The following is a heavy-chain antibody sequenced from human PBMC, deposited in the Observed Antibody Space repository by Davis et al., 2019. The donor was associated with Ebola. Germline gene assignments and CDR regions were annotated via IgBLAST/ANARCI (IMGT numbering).Heavy chain of an antibody. J-gene: IGHJ6*02. CDR3: AKEVMTTVVTRGDYYYGMDV. Sequence: PGASLRLSCAASGFTFSSYGMHWVRQAPGKGLEWVAVISYDGSNKYYADSVKGRFTISRDNSKNTLYLQMNSLRAEDTAVYYCAKEVMTTVVTRGDYYYGMDVWGQGTTVTVSS. CDR2: ISYDGSNK. CDR1: GFTFSSYG. V-gene: IGHV3-30*18. D-gene: IGHD4-23*01.